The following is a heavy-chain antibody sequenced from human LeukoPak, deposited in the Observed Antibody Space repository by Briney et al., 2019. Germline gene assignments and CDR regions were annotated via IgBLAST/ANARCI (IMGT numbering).Heavy chain of an antibody. J-gene: IGHJ3*02. CDR2: INPNSGGT. CDR1: GYTFTGYY. CDR3: ARVKGVRGSYPNAFDI. V-gene: IGHV1-2*06. Sequence: ASVKVSCKASGYTFTGYYMHWVRQAPGQGLEWMGRINPNSGGTNYAQKFQGRVTITRDTSISTAYMELSRLRSDDTAVYYCARVKGVRGSYPNAFDIWGQGTMVPVSS. D-gene: IGHD1-26*01.